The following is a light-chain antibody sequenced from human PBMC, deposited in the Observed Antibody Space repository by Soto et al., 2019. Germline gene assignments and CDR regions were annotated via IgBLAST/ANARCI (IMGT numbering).Light chain of an antibody. CDR3: AAWDDSLSGYYV. Sequence: SVLTQPPSASGTPGQRVTISCSGSTSNIGTNYVYWYHQLPGTAPKLLISRNNQRPSGVPDRFSGSRSGTSASLAISGLRSEDEGDYYCAAWDDSLSGYYVFGTGTKVTVL. J-gene: IGLJ1*01. CDR1: TSNIGTNY. V-gene: IGLV1-47*01. CDR2: RNN.